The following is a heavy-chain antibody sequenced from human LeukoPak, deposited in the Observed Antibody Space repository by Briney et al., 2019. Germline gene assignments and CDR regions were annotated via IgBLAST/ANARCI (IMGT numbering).Heavy chain of an antibody. CDR1: GFTFSSYW. CDR2: IKQDGSEK. D-gene: IGHD3-10*01. J-gene: IGHJ5*02. Sequence: GGSLRLSCAASGFTFSSYWMSWVRQAPGKGLEWVANIKQDGSEKYYVDSVKGRFTISRDNAKNSLYLQMNSLRAEDTAVYYCAKDLVLLWFGEFEFDPWGQGTLVTVSS. CDR3: AKDLVLLWFGEFEFDP. V-gene: IGHV3-7*01.